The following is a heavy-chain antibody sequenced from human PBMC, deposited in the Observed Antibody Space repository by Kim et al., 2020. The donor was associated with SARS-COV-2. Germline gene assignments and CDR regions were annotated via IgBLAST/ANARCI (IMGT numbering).Heavy chain of an antibody. CDR1: GFTFGDYA. CDR3: AKDNARFGDTASAYDY. Sequence: GGSLRLSCAASGFTFGDYAMHWVRQAPGKGLEWVSGISWNSGSIGYADSVKGRFTISRDNAKNSLYLQMNSLRAEDTALYYCAKDNARFGDTASAYDYWGQETLVTASS. D-gene: IGHD3-10*01. CDR2: ISWNSGSI. V-gene: IGHV3-9*01. J-gene: IGHJ4*02.